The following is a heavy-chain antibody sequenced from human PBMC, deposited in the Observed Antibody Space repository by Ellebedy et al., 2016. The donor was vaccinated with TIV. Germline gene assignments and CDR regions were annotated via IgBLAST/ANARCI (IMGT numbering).Heavy chain of an antibody. CDR3: ARDGYYDSGGYSEY. J-gene: IGHJ4*02. D-gene: IGHD3-22*01. CDR1: GYMFSSYS. CDR2: FSAYNGDT. V-gene: IGHV1-18*01. Sequence: AASVKVSCKASGYMFSSYSIRWVLQAPGQGLEWMGWFSAYNGDTKYAQKFQGRVTMTTDTSTRTGYMELRSLRSDDTAVYYCARDGYYDSGGYSEYWGQGTLVTVSS.